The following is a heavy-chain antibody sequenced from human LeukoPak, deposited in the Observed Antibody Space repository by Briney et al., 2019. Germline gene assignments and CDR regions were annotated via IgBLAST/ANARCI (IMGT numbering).Heavy chain of an antibody. J-gene: IGHJ4*02. CDR3: AKVRVVFNWNYAYYFDS. CDR1: GFTFSSYE. CDR2: ISSSDSSSGSTI. Sequence: PGGSLRLSCAASGFTFSSYEMNWVRQAPGKGLEWVSYISSSDSSSGSTIYYADSVKGRFTISRDNAKNSLYLQMNSLRAEDTAVYYCAKVRVVFNWNYAYYFDSWGQGTLVTVSS. D-gene: IGHD1-7*01. V-gene: IGHV3-48*03.